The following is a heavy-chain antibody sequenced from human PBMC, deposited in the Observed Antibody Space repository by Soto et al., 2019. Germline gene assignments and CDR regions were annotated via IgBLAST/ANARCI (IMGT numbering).Heavy chain of an antibody. CDR3: ASEGSYDGGGYSKCGY. CDR1: GGTFSSYT. V-gene: IGHV1-69*01. CDR2: IIPVFGTT. D-gene: IGHD3-22*01. J-gene: IGHJ4*02. Sequence: QVQLVQSGAEVKKPGSSEKVSCKASGGTFSSYTISWVRQAPGQGLEWMGEIIPVFGTTNYARNFQDRVTITADESTTTANMELTSLRSEDTAIYYCASEGSYDGGGYSKCGYWGQGTLVAVSS.